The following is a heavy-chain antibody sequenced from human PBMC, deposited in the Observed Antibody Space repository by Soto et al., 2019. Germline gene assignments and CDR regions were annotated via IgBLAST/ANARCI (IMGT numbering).Heavy chain of an antibody. CDR1: GFTVSGKY. J-gene: IGHJ6*02. Sequence: EVQLVETGGGLIQPGGSLRLSCAASGFTVSGKYMSWVRQAPGKGLEWVSIIYSGGSTYYADSVKGRFTISRDNSKNTLYLQMNSLRAEDTAVYYCARAPFEYYAMDVWGQGTTVTVSS. CDR3: ARAPFEYYAMDV. CDR2: IYSGGST. V-gene: IGHV3-53*02.